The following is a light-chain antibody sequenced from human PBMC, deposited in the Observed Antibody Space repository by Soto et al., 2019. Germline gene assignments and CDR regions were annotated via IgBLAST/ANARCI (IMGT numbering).Light chain of an antibody. CDR1: SSDFGGYDY. CDR2: EVT. Sequence: QSALTQAPSASGSPGQSVTISCTGTSSDFGGYDYVSWYQHHPGKAPKLMIYEVTKRPSGVPDRFSGSRSGNTASLTVSGLQAEDEADYYCCSYSGSNNLYVFGTGTKLTVL. CDR3: CSYSGSNNLYV. V-gene: IGLV2-8*01. J-gene: IGLJ1*01.